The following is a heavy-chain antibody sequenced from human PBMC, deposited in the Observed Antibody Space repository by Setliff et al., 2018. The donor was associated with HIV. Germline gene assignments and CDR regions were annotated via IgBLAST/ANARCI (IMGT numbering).Heavy chain of an antibody. CDR3: ARGGVLRYFDWAY. Sequence: SETLSLTCTVSGGPISNYYWSWIRQPPGKGLEWIGYIYTSGSTDYNPSLKSRVTISVDTSKNQFSLKLSSVTAADTAVYYCARGGVLRYFDWAYWGQGTLVTVSS. CDR2: IYTSGST. D-gene: IGHD3-9*01. V-gene: IGHV4-4*08. CDR1: GGPISNYY. J-gene: IGHJ4*02.